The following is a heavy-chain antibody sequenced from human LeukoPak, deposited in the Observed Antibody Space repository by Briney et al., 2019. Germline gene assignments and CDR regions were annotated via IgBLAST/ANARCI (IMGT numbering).Heavy chain of an antibody. Sequence: GASVKVSCKASGYTFTSYAMHWVRQAPGQRLEWMGWINAGNGSTKYSQKFQGRVTITRDTSASTAYMELSSLRSEDTAVYYCAAGESIAAAGFDYWGQGTLVTVSS. D-gene: IGHD6-13*01. V-gene: IGHV1-3*01. CDR3: AAGESIAAAGFDY. J-gene: IGHJ4*02. CDR2: INAGNGST. CDR1: GYTFTSYA.